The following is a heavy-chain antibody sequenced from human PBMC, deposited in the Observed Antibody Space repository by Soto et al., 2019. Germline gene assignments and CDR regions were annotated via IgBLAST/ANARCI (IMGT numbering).Heavy chain of an antibody. J-gene: IGHJ4*02. CDR2: INHSGST. Sequence: PSETMSLTCAVCGGSVCVYDWSWIRKPPGKGLEWIGEINHSGSTNYNPSLKSRVTISVDTSKNQFSLKLSSVTAADTAVYYCARDHSGSYYWGQGTLVTVSS. CDR1: GGSVCVYD. CDR3: ARDHSGSYY. V-gene: IGHV4-34*01. D-gene: IGHD1-26*01.